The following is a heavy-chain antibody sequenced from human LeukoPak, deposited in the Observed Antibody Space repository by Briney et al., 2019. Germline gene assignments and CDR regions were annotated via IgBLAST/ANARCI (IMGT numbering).Heavy chain of an antibody. CDR1: GFTFSSYS. D-gene: IGHD6-13*01. J-gene: IGHJ5*02. Sequence: PGGSLRLSCAASGFTFSSYSMNWVRQAPGKGLEWVSSISSSSYIYYADSVKGRFTISRDNAKNSLYLQMNSLRAEDTAVYYCAKDEGPIAAADPPPNWFDPWGQGTLVTVSS. CDR2: ISSSSYI. V-gene: IGHV3-21*01. CDR3: AKDEGPIAAADPPPNWFDP.